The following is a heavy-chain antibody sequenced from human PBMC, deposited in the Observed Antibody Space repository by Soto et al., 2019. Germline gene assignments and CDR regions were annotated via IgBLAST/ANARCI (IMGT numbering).Heavy chain of an antibody. J-gene: IGHJ4*02. Sequence: EVQLVESGGGLVKPGGSLRLSCAASGFTFSTCSMNWVRQAPGKGLEWVSSISSSSRNIYYADSVKGRFTISRDNAKNSLYLEMSSLRAEDTAVYYCAGDNGNDAATRDYWGQGTLVTVSA. CDR2: ISSSSRNI. D-gene: IGHD5-12*01. V-gene: IGHV3-21*02. CDR1: GFTFSTCS. CDR3: AGDNGNDAATRDY.